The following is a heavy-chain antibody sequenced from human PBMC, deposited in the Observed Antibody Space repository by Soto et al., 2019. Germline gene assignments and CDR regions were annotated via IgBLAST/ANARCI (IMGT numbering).Heavy chain of an antibody. J-gene: IGHJ6*02. D-gene: IGHD3-9*01. V-gene: IGHV3-13*01. Sequence: GSLRLSCSASGFTFSSYDMHWVRQATRKGLEWVSGIGTAVDTYYPDSVQGRFTISRENAKNSLYLQMNSLRAGDTAAYYCASVALVEYLMDVWGQGTTVTVSS. CDR2: IGTAVDT. CDR1: GFTFSSYD. CDR3: ASVALVEYLMDV.